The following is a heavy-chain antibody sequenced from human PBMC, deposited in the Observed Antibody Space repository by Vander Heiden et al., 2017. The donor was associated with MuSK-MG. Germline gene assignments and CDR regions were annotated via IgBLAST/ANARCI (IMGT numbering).Heavy chain of an antibody. J-gene: IGHJ4*02. CDR2: TSYSGTT. Sequence: QLQLQESGPGLVKPSATLSHTCTVSGGSINSSSYYWGWIRKPPGKGVEWIVSTSYSGTTYYKSSLKSRVTISVDASKNQCSLQRSAVTAADTAIYSCARHRGGNYYTPYDYWGQGTLVTVSS. D-gene: IGHD1-26*01. CDR3: ARHRGGNYYTPYDY. CDR1: GGSINSSSYY. V-gene: IGHV4-39*01.